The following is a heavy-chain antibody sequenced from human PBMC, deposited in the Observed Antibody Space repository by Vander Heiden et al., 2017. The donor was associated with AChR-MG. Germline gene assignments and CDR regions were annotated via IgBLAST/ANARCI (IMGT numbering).Heavy chain of an antibody. Sequence: QVQLLESGGGVVQPGRSLRLSPAASGFTFSSHGMHWVRQAPGKGLEWVAVISYDGSNKYYADAVKGRFTISRDNSKNTLYLQMNSLRAEDTAVYYCAKFSEAGMDVWGQGTTVTVSS. CDR2: ISYDGSNK. V-gene: IGHV3-30*18. CDR1: GFTFSSHG. D-gene: IGHD3-10*01. J-gene: IGHJ6*02. CDR3: AKFSEAGMDV.